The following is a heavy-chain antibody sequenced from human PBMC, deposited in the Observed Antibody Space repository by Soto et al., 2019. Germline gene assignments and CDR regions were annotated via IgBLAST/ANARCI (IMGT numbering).Heavy chain of an antibody. CDR1: GFTFDDYT. CDR3: VKDQLEIYGMDV. Sequence: GGSLRLSCAASGFTFDDYTMHWVRQAPGKGLEWVSLISWDGGSTYYADSVKGRFTISRDNSKNSLYLQMNSLRTEDTALYYCVKDQLEIYGMDVWGQGTTVNVSS. CDR2: ISWDGGST. D-gene: IGHD6-13*01. J-gene: IGHJ6*02. V-gene: IGHV3-43*01.